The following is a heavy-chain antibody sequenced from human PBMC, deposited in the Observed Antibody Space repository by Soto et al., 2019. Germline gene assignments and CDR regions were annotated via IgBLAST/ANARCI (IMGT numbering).Heavy chain of an antibody. CDR1: GFTFSSYS. CDR3: AKGGTKQWPHPPLG. D-gene: IGHD6-19*01. J-gene: IGHJ4*02. V-gene: IGHV3-21*04. Sequence: GGSLRLSCAASGFTFSSYSMNWVRQAPGKGLEWVSSISSSSSYIYYADSVKGRFTISRDNSKNTLYLQMNSLRAEDTAVYYCAKGGTKQWPHPPLGWGQGTLVTVSS. CDR2: ISSSSSYI.